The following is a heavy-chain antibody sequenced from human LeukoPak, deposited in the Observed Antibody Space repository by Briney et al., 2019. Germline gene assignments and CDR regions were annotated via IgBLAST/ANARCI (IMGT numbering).Heavy chain of an antibody. D-gene: IGHD6-13*01. CDR3: ARGPYSSSWYRGVYNWFDP. CDR1: GYTFTSYG. Sequence: GASVTVSCTASGYTFTSYGISWVRQPPGQGHEWMGWISAYNGNTNYAQKLQGRVTMTTDTSTSTAYMELRSLRSDDTAVYYCARGPYSSSWYRGVYNWFDPWGQGTLVTVSS. J-gene: IGHJ5*02. CDR2: ISAYNGNT. V-gene: IGHV1-18*01.